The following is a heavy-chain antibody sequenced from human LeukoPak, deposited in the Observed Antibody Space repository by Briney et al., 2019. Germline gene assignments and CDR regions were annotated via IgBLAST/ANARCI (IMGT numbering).Heavy chain of an antibody. CDR3: ARVSRLGCSSTSCSYFDY. J-gene: IGHJ4*02. Sequence: ASVKVSCKASGYTFTSYAMHWVRQAPGQRLEWMGWINAGNGNTKYSQKFQGRVTITRDTSASTAYMELSSLRSEDTAVYYCARVSRLGCSSTSCSYFDYWGQGTLVTVSS. D-gene: IGHD2-2*01. CDR2: INAGNGNT. CDR1: GYTFTSYA. V-gene: IGHV1-3*01.